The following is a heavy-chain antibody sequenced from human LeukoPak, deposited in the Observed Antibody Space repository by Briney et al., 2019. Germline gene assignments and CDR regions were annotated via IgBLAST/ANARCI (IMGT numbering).Heavy chain of an antibody. CDR2: IIPIFGTA. V-gene: IGHV1-69*05. CDR1: GGTFSSYA. J-gene: IGHJ6*03. D-gene: IGHD6-6*01. CDR3: ARESASSSIIYYMDV. Sequence: ASVKVSCKASGGTFSSYAISWVRQAPGQGLEWMGGIIPIFGTANYAQKFQGRVTITTDESTSTAYMELSSLRSEDTAVYYCARESASSSIIYYMDVWGKGTTVTVSS.